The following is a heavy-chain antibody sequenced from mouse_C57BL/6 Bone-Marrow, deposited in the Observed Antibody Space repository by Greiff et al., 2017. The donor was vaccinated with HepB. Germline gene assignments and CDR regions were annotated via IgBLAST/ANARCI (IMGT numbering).Heavy chain of an antibody. CDR1: GFNIKDDY. CDR2: INPENGDT. CDR3: TTITTVVVDY. V-gene: IGHV14-4*01. Sequence: VQLQQSGAELVRPGASVKLSCTASGFNIKDDYMHWVKQSPEQSLEWIGWINPENGDTEYASKFQGKATITADTSSNTAYLQLSSLTSEDTAVYYCTTITTVVVDYWGQGTPLTVSS. J-gene: IGHJ2*01. D-gene: IGHD1-1*01.